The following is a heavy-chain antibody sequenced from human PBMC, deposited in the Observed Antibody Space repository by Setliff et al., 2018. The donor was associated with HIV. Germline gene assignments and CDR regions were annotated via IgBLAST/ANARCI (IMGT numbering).Heavy chain of an antibody. J-gene: IGHJ4*02. D-gene: IGHD3-10*01. CDR1: GFSISSDYY. CDR2: IYHSGST. V-gene: IGHV4-38-2*02. CDR3: ASIWFGESKPLDS. Sequence: SETLSLTCTVSGFSISSDYYGGWIRQPPGKGLEWIGSIYHSGSTYYNPSLKSRVTISVDTSKNQFSLKLNSVTAADTAVYYCASIWFGESKPLDSWGQGMLVTVS.